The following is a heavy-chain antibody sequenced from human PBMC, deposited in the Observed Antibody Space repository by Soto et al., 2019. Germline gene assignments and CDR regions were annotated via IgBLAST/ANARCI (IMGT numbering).Heavy chain of an antibody. V-gene: IGHV4-30-4*01. D-gene: IGHD3-10*01. CDR1: GGSISSGDYY. CDR2: IYYSGST. CDR3: ARGRGFGELIPDY. J-gene: IGHJ4*02. Sequence: ASETRSLTCTVSGGSISSGDYYWSWIRQPPGKGLEWIGYIYYSGSTYYNPSLKSRVTISVDTSKNQFSLKLSSVTAADTAVYYCARGRGFGELIPDYRGQGTPVTVSS.